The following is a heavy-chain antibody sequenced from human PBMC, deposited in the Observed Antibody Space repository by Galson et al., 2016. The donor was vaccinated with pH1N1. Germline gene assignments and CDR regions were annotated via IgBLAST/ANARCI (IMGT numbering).Heavy chain of an antibody. CDR2: LRFDGTTT. J-gene: IGHJ4*02. CDR3: LRGTTAWSGFDY. V-gene: IGHV3-74*01. Sequence: LRLSCAASGFSLSSNSMHWVRQSPGKGLVWVSRLRFDGTTTTYADSVKGRFTVSRDSAKNTLYLQMDRLRADDTAVYYCLRGTTAWSGFDYWGPGTLVTVSS. CDR1: GFSLSSNS. D-gene: IGHD1-1*01.